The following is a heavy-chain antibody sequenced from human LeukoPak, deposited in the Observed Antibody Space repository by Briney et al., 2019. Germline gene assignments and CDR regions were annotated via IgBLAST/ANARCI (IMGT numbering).Heavy chain of an antibody. D-gene: IGHD3-16*01. Sequence: ASVTVSCRASGYTFTSYNVHWVRQAPGQGLEWMGISNPSGGSTRYAQKFRGRVTMTRDTSTSTVYMEVSSLRSEDTAVYYCAGGPFGMDVWGQGTTVTVSS. J-gene: IGHJ6*02. CDR3: AGGPFGMDV. CDR1: GYTFTSYN. CDR2: SNPSGGST. V-gene: IGHV1-46*01.